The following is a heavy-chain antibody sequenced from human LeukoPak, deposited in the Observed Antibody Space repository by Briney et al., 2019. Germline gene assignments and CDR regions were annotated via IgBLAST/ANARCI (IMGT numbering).Heavy chain of an antibody. CDR3: ASPSDPYDILTGYYY. CDR2: IYSGGST. D-gene: IGHD3-9*01. V-gene: IGHV3-53*01. J-gene: IGHJ4*02. Sequence: GGSLRLSCAASGFTVSSNYMSWVRQAPGKGLEWVSVIYSGGSTYYADSVKGRFTISRDNSKNTLYLQMNSLRAEDTAVYYCASPSDPYDILTGYYYWGQGTLVTVSS. CDR1: GFTVSSNY.